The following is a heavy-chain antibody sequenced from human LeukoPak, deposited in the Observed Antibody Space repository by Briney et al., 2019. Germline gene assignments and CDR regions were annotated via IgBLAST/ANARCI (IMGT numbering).Heavy chain of an antibody. V-gene: IGHV4-31*03. D-gene: IGHD2-15*01. CDR3: ARDLVVVVAAKRYYYGMDV. J-gene: IGHJ6*02. Sequence: PSETLSLTCTVSGGSISSGGYYWSWIRQHPGKGLEWIGYIYYSGSTYYNPSLKSRVTISVDTSKNQFSLKLSSVTAADTAVYYCARDLVVVVAAKRYYYGMDVWGQGTTVTVSS. CDR1: GGSISSGGYY. CDR2: IYYSGST.